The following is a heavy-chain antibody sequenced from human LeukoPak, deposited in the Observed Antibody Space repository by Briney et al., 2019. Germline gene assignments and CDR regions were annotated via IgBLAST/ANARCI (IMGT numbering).Heavy chain of an antibody. D-gene: IGHD5-24*01. CDR2: IYYSGST. J-gene: IGHJ4*02. CDR3: ARGPMATISPRGYYFDY. Sequence: PSETLSLTCTVSYDSISTTGYYWGWIRQSPGKGLEWIGYIYYSGSTYYNPSLKSRLTISVDTSNNQFSLKLTSVTAADTAVYFCARGPMATISPRGYYFDYWGQGTLVTVSS. V-gene: IGHV4-39*01. CDR1: YDSISTTGYY.